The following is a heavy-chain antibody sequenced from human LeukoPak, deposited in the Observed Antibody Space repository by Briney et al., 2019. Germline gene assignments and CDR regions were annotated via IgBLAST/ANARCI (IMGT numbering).Heavy chain of an antibody. J-gene: IGHJ4*02. CDR3: ARYPDSSSWYYFDL. D-gene: IGHD6-13*01. Sequence: GGSLRLSCAASGFTFSSYAMNWVRQAPGKGLEWVSGTGSTGVSTFYADSVKGRFTVSRDSAKNSLYLQMNSLRAEDTAVYYCARYPDSSSWYYFDLWGQGTLVTVSS. CDR1: GFTFSSYA. CDR2: TGSTGVST. V-gene: IGHV3-23*01.